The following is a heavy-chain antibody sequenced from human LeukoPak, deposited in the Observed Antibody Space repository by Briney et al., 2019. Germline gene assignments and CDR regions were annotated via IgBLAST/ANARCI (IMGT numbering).Heavy chain of an antibody. CDR1: GGTISNYY. J-gene: IGHJ6*03. D-gene: IGHD6-13*01. CDR2: LHYTGST. V-gene: IGHV4-59*01. Sequence: PSETLSLTCTVSGGTISNYYWSWIRQPPGKGLEWIGYLHYTGSTTYNPSLKSRVTISVDMSKNQFSLNLSSVTAADTAVYYCARVRSSSRTIYYYYMDVWGKGTTVTVSS. CDR3: ARVRSSSRTIYYYYMDV.